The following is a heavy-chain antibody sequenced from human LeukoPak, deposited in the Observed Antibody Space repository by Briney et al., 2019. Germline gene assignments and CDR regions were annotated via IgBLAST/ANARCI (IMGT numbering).Heavy chain of an antibody. CDR2: LKQDGTEK. V-gene: IGHV3-7*01. CDR1: GFTFSRFW. CDR3: ARGLGPFDP. D-gene: IGHD5/OR15-5a*01. Sequence: GGSLRLSCAASGFTFSRFWMSWVRQAPGKGLEWVANLKQDGTEKYYVDSVKGRFTISRNNARNLLFLQMNSLRVDDTAVYYCARGLGPFDPWGQGTLVAVSS. J-gene: IGHJ5*02.